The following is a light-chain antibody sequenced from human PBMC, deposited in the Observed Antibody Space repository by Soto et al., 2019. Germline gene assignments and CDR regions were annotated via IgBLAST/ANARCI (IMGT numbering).Light chain of an antibody. CDR1: QSISNW. CDR3: QKYINYFFS. Sequence: DIQMTQSPSTLSASVGDRVTITCRASQSISNWLAWYQQKPGKAPKLLISDASSLKSGVPSRFSGSGSGTEFTLTISSLQPDDSSTYYCQKYINYFFSFGQGTQVEIK. V-gene: IGKV1-5*01. J-gene: IGKJ1*01. CDR2: DAS.